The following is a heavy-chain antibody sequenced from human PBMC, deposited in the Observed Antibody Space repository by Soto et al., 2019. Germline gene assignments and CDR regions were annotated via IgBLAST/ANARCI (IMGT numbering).Heavy chain of an antibody. CDR3: ARGKRYFDWANWFDP. J-gene: IGHJ5*02. V-gene: IGHV4-34*01. CDR1: GGSFSGYY. Sequence: SETLSHTCAVYGGSFSGYYWSWIRQPPGKGLEWIGEINRSGSTNYNPSLKSRVTISVDTSKNQFSLKLSSVTAADTAVYYCARGKRYFDWANWFDPWGQGTLVTVSA. CDR2: INRSGST. D-gene: IGHD3-9*01.